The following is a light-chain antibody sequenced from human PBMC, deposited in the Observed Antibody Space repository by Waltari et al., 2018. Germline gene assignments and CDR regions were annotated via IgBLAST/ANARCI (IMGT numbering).Light chain of an antibody. CDR1: SHNVVDYNL. CDR2: YVS. J-gene: IGLJ3*02. V-gene: IGLV2-23*02. CDR3: CSYSTGGSWM. Sequence: QSALTQPVSVSGSPGQSVTISCTATSHNVVDYNLVSWFQHHPDQAPKLLIFYVSKRPSGVSNRFSGSKSGNTASLTISGLQTEDEADYYCCSYSTGGSWMFGGGTKLTVL.